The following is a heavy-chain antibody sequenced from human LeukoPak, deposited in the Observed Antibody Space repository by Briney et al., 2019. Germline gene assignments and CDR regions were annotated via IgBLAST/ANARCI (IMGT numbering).Heavy chain of an antibody. D-gene: IGHD6-19*01. J-gene: IGHJ4*02. Sequence: QAGGSLRLSCAASGFTFSSYGMSWVRQAPGKGLEWVSAISGSGGSTYYADSVKGRFTISRDSSKNTLYLQMNSLRAEDTAVYYCSNGRTSSGTLQHDYWGQGTLVTVSS. CDR2: ISGSGGST. CDR1: GFTFSSYG. CDR3: SNGRTSSGTLQHDY. V-gene: IGHV3-23*01.